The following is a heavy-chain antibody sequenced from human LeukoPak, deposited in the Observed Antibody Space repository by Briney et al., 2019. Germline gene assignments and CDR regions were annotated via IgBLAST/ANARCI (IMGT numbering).Heavy chain of an antibody. CDR1: GYTLTGYY. Sequence: ASGKVSCKASGYTLTGYYMHWVRQAPGQGLEWMGWINPNSGGTNYAQKFQGRVTMTRDTSISTAYMELSRLRSDDTAVYYCARDLSIVATSKTFDYWGQGTLVTVSS. CDR3: ARDLSIVATSKTFDY. V-gene: IGHV1-2*02. CDR2: INPNSGGT. D-gene: IGHD5-12*01. J-gene: IGHJ4*02.